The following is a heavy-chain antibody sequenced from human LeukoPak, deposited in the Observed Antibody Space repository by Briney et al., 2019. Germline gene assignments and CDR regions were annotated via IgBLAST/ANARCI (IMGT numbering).Heavy chain of an antibody. CDR3: ARSSTSRKNYYYYGMDV. CDR2: IYHSGST. D-gene: IGHD2-2*01. CDR1: GGSISSGGYS. Sequence: SETLSLTCAVSGGSISSGGYSWSWIRQPPGKGLEWIGYIYHSGSTYYNPSLKSRVTISVDRSKNQFSLKLGSVTAADTAVYYCARSSTSRKNYYYYGMDVWGQGTTVTVSS. V-gene: IGHV4-30-2*01. J-gene: IGHJ6*02.